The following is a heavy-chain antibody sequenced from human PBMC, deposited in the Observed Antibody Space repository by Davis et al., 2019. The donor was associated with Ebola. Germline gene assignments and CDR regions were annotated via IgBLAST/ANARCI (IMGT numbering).Heavy chain of an antibody. V-gene: IGHV1-2*04. CDR3: ARRTTVTTTNAFDI. Sequence: ASVKVSCKASGGTFSSYAISWVRQAPGQGLEWMGWINPNSGGTNYAQKFQGWVTMTRDTSISTAYMELSRLRSDDTAVYYCARRTTVTTTNAFDIWGQGTMVTVSS. J-gene: IGHJ3*02. CDR2: INPNSGGT. D-gene: IGHD4-17*01. CDR1: GGTFSSYA.